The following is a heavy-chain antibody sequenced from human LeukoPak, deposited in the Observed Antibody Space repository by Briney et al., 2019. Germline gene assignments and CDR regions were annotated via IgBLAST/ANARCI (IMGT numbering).Heavy chain of an antibody. V-gene: IGHV1-3*01. D-gene: IGHD6-19*01. CDR1: GYTLTNYA. CDR3: VRGGPNKSGWTLDY. J-gene: IGHJ4*02. Sequence: ASVKVSCKASGYTLTNYAIHWVRQAPGQRLEWMGWLNSDTGNTDYSQKFQGRATISRDTSANTAYMELNRLRPEDTAVFYCVRGGPNKSGWTLDYWGQGTLVTVSS. CDR2: LNSDTGNT.